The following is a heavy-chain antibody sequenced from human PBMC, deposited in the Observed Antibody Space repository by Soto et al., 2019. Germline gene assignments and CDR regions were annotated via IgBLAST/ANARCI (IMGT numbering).Heavy chain of an antibody. CDR2: IYPGDSGT. Sequence: PGESLKISCKGPGYSFTTYWIGWVRQMPGKGLEWMGIIYPGDSGTRYSPSFQGQVTISADKSISTAYLQWSSLKASDTAMYYCARLRYCSGGNCYGDYWGQGTLVTVSS. J-gene: IGHJ4*02. D-gene: IGHD2-15*01. CDR1: GYSFTTYW. CDR3: ARLRYCSGGNCYGDY. V-gene: IGHV5-51*01.